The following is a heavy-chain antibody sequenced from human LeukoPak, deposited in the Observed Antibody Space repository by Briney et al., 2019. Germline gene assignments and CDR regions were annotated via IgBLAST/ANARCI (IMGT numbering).Heavy chain of an antibody. CDR2: ISGSGGST. Sequence: PGGSLRLSCTASGFTFIRYPMRWLRQAPGKGLEWVSGISGSGGSTYYADSVKVRFTISIDNSRNTLYLQMNFLGVEDTAVYYCAHSDLYVSGKYACLDNWGQGTLVTVSS. V-gene: IGHV3-23*01. D-gene: IGHD3-10*01. CDR3: AHSDLYVSGKYACLDN. J-gene: IGHJ4*02. CDR1: GFTFIRYP.